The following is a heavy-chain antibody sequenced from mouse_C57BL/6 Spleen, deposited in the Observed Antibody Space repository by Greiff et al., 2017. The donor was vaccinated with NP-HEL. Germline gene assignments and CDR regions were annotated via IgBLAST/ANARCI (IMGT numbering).Heavy chain of an antibody. Sequence: QVQLQQPGAELVRPGTSVKLSCKASGYTFTSYWMHWVKQRPGQGLEWIGVIDPSDSYTNYNQKFKGKATLTVDTSSSTAYMQLSSLTSEDSAVYYCARSGGNYAAMDYWGQGTSVTVSS. V-gene: IGHV1-59*01. CDR3: ARSGGNYAAMDY. CDR2: IDPSDSYT. CDR1: GYTFTSYW. J-gene: IGHJ4*01. D-gene: IGHD2-1*01.